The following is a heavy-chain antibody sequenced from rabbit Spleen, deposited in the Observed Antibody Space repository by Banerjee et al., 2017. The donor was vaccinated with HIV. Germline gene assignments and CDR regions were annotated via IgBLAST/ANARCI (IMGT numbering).Heavy chain of an antibody. CDR3: ARGSAAMTMVITGYYLSL. Sequence: EQLEESGGGLVKPEGSLTLTCTASGFSFGDRDVMCWVRQAPGKGLEWIGCIYTGDGSTAYASWAKGRFTVSKTSSTTVTLQLNSLTAADTATYFCARGSAAMTMVITGYYLSLWGPGTLVTVS. CDR2: IYTGDGST. D-gene: IGHD2-1*01. V-gene: IGHV1S45*01. J-gene: IGHJ6*01. CDR1: GFSFGDRDV.